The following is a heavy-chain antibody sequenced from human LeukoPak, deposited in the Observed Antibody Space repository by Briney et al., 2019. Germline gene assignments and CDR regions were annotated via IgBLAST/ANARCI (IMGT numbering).Heavy chain of an antibody. CDR2: IIPIFRTA. CDR3: ARGGLDCSSTSCYVSDY. V-gene: IGHV1-69*01. Sequence: SVKVSCKASGGTFSDYAITWVRQAPGQGLEWMGGIIPIFRTANYAQKFQGRVTITADESTSTAYMELSSLRSEDTAVYYCARGGLDCSSTSCYVSDYWGQGTLVTVSS. CDR1: GGTFSDYA. J-gene: IGHJ4*02. D-gene: IGHD2-2*01.